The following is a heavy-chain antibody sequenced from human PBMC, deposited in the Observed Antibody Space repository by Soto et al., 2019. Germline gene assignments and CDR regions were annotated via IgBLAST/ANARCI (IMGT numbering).Heavy chain of an antibody. D-gene: IGHD5-18*01. J-gene: IGHJ1*01. Sequence: QVRVVQSGADVKKPGSSVKISCKASGRIFSSFPTSWVRQVPGQGLEWMGGVISASGSVTYAPKFQGRVTMTAVNSAGIGYMELTSLTSEDTAIYYCARVGSRDAYNYVLDQWGPGTMVTVSS. CDR2: VISASGSV. V-gene: IGHV1-69*06. CDR3: ARVGSRDAYNYVLDQ. CDR1: GRIFSSFP.